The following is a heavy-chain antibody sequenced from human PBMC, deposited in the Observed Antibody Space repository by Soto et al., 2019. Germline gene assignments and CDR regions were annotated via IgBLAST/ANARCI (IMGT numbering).Heavy chain of an antibody. V-gene: IGHV4-59*08. Sequence: SETLSLTCTVSGGSISSYYWSWIRQPPGKGLEWIGYIYYSGSTNYNPSLKSRVTISVDTSKNQFSLKLSSVTAADTAVYYCARHRGYYDFWSGYYTGNYYYYYMAVWGKGTTVTVSS. J-gene: IGHJ6*03. D-gene: IGHD3-3*01. CDR1: GGSISSYY. CDR2: IYYSGST. CDR3: ARHRGYYDFWSGYYTGNYYYYYMAV.